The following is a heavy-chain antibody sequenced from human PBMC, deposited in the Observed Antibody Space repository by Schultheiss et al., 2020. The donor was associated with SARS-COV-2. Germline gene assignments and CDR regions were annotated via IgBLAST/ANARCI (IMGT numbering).Heavy chain of an antibody. J-gene: IGHJ5*02. CDR2: ISSNGGST. CDR3: AKVLSGSLGWFDP. V-gene: IGHV3-64D*06. D-gene: IGHD7-27*01. CDR1: GFTFSSYA. Sequence: GGSLRLSCSASGFTFSSYAMHWVRQAPGKGLEYVSAISSNGGSTYYADSVKGRFTISRDNSKNTLYLQMSSLRAEDTAVYYCAKVLSGSLGWFDPWGQGTLVTVSS.